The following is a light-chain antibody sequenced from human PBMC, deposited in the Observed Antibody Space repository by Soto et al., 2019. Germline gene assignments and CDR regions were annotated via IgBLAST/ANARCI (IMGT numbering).Light chain of an antibody. Sequence: EIVLTQFPGTLSLSPGERATLSCRASQSVSSNYLLWYQQKPGQAPRLLIYGVSNRATGIPDRFSGSGSGTDFTLTISRLEPEDFAVYYCQQSVTSPFTFGPGTKVDIK. CDR1: QSVSSNY. V-gene: IGKV3-20*01. J-gene: IGKJ3*01. CDR3: QQSVTSPFT. CDR2: GVS.